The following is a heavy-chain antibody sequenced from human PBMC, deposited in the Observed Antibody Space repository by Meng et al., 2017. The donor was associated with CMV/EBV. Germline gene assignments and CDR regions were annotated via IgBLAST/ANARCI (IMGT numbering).Heavy chain of an antibody. Sequence: LPCSVYGGSFRGSSWGAVRQFPGKGLEWSGEINHSGRTNYTPSLKSRVTISVDTSKNQFSLKLSSVTAADTAVYYCARGGRGSYFLHWGQGILVTVSS. D-gene: IGHD1-26*01. V-gene: IGHV4-34*01. CDR3: ARGGRGSYFLH. J-gene: IGHJ1*01. CDR2: INHSGRT. CDR1: GGSFRGSS.